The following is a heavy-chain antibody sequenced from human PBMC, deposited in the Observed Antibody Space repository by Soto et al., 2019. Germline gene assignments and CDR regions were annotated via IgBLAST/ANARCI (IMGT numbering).Heavy chain of an antibody. D-gene: IGHD1-26*01. CDR3: ARDGGRHSGGIDY. CDR1: GGTFSSYS. J-gene: IGHJ4*02. Sequence: QVQLVQSGAEVKKPGSSVKVSCKASGGTFSSYSINWVRQAPGQGLEWMGEIIPIFGTANYAQKFQGRVTITADESTSTGYKELSSLRSEDTGVYYCARDGGRHSGGIDYWGQGTLVTVSS. V-gene: IGHV1-69*01. CDR2: IIPIFGTA.